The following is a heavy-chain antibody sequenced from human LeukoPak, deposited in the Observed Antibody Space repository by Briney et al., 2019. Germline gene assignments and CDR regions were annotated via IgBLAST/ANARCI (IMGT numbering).Heavy chain of an antibody. CDR1: GFTFSSYA. CDR3: AKDLGYCSSTSRYPVWFDP. J-gene: IGHJ5*02. V-gene: IGHV3-23*01. D-gene: IGHD2-2*01. Sequence: PGGSLRLSCAASGFTFSSYAMSWVRQAPGKGLEWVSAISGSGGSTYYADSVKGRFTISRDNSKNTLYLQMNSLRAEDTAVYYCAKDLGYCSSTSRYPVWFDPWGQGTLVTVSS. CDR2: ISGSGGST.